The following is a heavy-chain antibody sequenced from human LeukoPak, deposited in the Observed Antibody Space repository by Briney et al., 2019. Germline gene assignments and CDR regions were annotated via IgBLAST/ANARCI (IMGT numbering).Heavy chain of an antibody. D-gene: IGHD6-19*01. CDR1: GGSISSYF. J-gene: IGHJ4*02. CDR3: ARIDRAVAGTIDY. Sequence: SETLSLSCTVSGGSISSYFWSWIRQPPGKGLEWIGYIYYSGSTNYNPSLKSRVTMSVDTSKNQFSLKLSSVTAADTAVYYCARIDRAVAGTIDYWGQGTLVTVSS. CDR2: IYYSGST. V-gene: IGHV4-59*08.